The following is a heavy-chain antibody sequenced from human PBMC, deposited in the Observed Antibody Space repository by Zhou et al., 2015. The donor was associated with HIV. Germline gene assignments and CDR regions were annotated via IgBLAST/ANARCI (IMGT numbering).Heavy chain of an antibody. D-gene: IGHD6-6*01. CDR1: GYTFTTYD. Sequence: QVQLVQSGAELKKPGASVKVSCKASGYTFTTYDINWMRQATGQRPEWMGWMNAGGGQTEYAQKFQGRVTFTADRSTSTAYMDLRSLKFEDTAMYYCARDRGGATRPDWRYFDLWGRGTLVTVSS. V-gene: IGHV1-8*01. CDR3: ARDRGGATRPDWRYFDL. J-gene: IGHJ2*01. CDR2: MNAGGGQT.